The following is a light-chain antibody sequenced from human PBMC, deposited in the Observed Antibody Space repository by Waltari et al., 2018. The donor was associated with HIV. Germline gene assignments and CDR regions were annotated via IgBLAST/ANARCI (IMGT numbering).Light chain of an antibody. V-gene: IGKV1-39*01. Sequence: DIQMTQSPSSLSAPVEDRVTITCRASQSLISYLNWDHHKPGKAPKLLIYAASNLQSGVPSRFSGSGSGTDFTLTISSLQPEDFATYYCQKTYSTPYTFGQGTKLEIK. CDR1: QSLISY. CDR2: AAS. CDR3: QKTYSTPYT. J-gene: IGKJ2*01.